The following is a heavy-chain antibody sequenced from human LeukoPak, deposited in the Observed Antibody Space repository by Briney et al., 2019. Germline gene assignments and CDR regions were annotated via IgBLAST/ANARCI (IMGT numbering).Heavy chain of an antibody. CDR3: AKDLGSGPYGWAFDI. V-gene: IGHV3-30*04. Sequence: AGGSLRLSCAASGFTFSSYAMHWVRQAPGKGLEWVAVISYDGSNKYYADSVKGRFTISRDNSKNTLYLQMNSLRAEDTAVYYCAKDLGSGPYGWAFDIWGQGTMVTVSS. J-gene: IGHJ3*02. D-gene: IGHD6-19*01. CDR2: ISYDGSNK. CDR1: GFTFSSYA.